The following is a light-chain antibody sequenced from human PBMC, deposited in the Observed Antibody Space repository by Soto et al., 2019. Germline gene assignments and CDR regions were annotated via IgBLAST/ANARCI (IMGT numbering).Light chain of an antibody. J-gene: IGKJ1*01. Sequence: EIVMTQSPATLSLSPGERATLSCRASQTVSSNLAWYQQKPGQAPRLLIYGASTRATGIPARFSGSGSGTEFTLIISSLQSEDFALYYCQQYNNWPPAFGQGTKVEIK. CDR2: GAS. CDR1: QTVSSN. V-gene: IGKV3-15*01. CDR3: QQYNNWPPA.